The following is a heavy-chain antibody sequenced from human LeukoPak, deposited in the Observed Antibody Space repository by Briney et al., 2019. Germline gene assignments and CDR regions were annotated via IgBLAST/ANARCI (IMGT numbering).Heavy chain of an antibody. CDR3: AKDPYGSGSLYYFDY. CDR2: ISYDGSNK. J-gene: IGHJ4*02. Sequence: DPGRSLRLSCAASGFTFSSYGMHWVRQAPGKGLEWVAVISYDGSNKYYADSVKGRFTISRDNSKNTLYLQMNSLRAEDTAVYYCAKDPYGSGSLYYFDYWGQGTLVTVSS. V-gene: IGHV3-30*18. D-gene: IGHD3-10*01. CDR1: GFTFSSYG.